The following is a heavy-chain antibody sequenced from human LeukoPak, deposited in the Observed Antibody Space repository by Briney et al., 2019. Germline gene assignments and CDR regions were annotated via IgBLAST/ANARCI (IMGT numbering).Heavy chain of an antibody. D-gene: IGHD1-7*01. CDR3: ARGGFRGTTYYYYMDV. J-gene: IGHJ6*03. CDR2: IIPIFGTA. CDR1: GGTFSSYA. Sequence: GASVKVSCKASGGTFSSYAISWVRQAPGQGLEWMGGIIPIFGTANYAQKFQGRVTITADESTSTAYMELSSLRSEDTAVYYCARGGFRGTTYYYYMDVWGKGTTVTVSS. V-gene: IGHV1-69*13.